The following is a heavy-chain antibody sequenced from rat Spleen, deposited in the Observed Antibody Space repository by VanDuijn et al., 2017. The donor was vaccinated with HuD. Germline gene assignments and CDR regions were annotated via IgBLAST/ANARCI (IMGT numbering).Heavy chain of an antibody. CDR3: TTENYWFAY. J-gene: IGHJ3*01. V-gene: IGHV5-29*01. CDR1: GFTFSDYG. D-gene: IGHD1-10*01. Sequence: EVQLVESGGGLVQPGRSLKLSCVASGFTFSDYGMNWSRQAPTKGLEWVATINYDGSNTYYRDSVKGRFTISRDNTKSTLYLQMNSLRSEDTATYYCTTENYWFAYWGQGTLVTVSS. CDR2: INYDGSNT.